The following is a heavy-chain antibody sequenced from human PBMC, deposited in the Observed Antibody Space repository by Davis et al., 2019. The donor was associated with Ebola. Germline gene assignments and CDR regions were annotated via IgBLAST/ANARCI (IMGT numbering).Heavy chain of an antibody. CDR1: GYTFTSYG. CDR3: ARSRGVVVVANPFDP. J-gene: IGHJ5*02. CDR2: ISAYNGNT. D-gene: IGHD2-15*01. V-gene: IGHV1-18*01. Sequence: ASVKVSCKASGYTFTSYGISWVRQAPGQGLEWMGWISAYNGNTNYAQKLQGRVTMTRDTSTSTVYMELSSLRSEDTAVYYCARSRGVVVVANPFDPWGQGTLVTVSS.